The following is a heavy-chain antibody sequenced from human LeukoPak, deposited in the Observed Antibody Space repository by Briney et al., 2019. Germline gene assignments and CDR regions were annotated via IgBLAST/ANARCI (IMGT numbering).Heavy chain of an antibody. J-gene: IGHJ4*02. D-gene: IGHD3-10*01. CDR2: TNHSGST. CDR1: GGSFSGYY. CDR3: AREAFGELLGGFDY. Sequence: SETLSLTCAVYGGSFSGYYWSWIRQPPGKGLEWIGETNHSGSTNYNPSLKSRVTISVDTSKNQFSLKLSSVTAADTAVYYCAREAFGELLGGFDYWGQGTLVTVSS. V-gene: IGHV4-34*01.